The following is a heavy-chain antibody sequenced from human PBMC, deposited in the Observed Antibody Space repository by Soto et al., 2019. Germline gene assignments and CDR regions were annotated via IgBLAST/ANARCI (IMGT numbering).Heavy chain of an antibody. Sequence: QVQLVQSGGEVKRPGASVKVSCKTSGYTLSNYGITWVRQAPGQALEWLGWISLYSDGTNYAQKFQGRVSMTTDTSTTTAYMELRSPRSDDTAVYYCARVVPGAEAWFGPWGQGTLVTVSS. CDR3: ARVVPGAEAWFGP. CDR2: ISLYSDGT. CDR1: GYTLSNYG. D-gene: IGHD1-26*01. J-gene: IGHJ5*02. V-gene: IGHV1-18*01.